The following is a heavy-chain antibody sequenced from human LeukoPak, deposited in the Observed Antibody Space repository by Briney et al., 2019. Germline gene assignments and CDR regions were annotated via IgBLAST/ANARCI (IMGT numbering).Heavy chain of an antibody. CDR2: IYYSGST. CDR1: GGSISSYN. D-gene: IGHD2-15*01. V-gene: IGHV4-59*01. CDR3: VRDCSRGSCYYN. Sequence: PSETLSLTCTVSGGSISSYNWGWIRQSPGKGLEWIGNIYYSGSTKYNPSLKSRVTISVDTSKNQFSLKLSSVTAADTAVYYCVRDCSRGSCYYNWGQGTLVTVSS. J-gene: IGHJ4*02.